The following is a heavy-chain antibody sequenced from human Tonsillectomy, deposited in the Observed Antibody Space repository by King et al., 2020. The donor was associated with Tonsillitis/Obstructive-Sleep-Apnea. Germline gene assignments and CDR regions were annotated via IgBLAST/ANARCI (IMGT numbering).Heavy chain of an antibody. Sequence: VQLVESGGGLVKPGRSLRLSCTASGFTFGDYAMSWVRQAPGKGLEWVGFIRSKAYGGTTEYAASVKGRFTISRDDSKSIAYLQMNSLKTEDTAVYYCTRDEGYSSSSRFDYWGQGTLVTVSS. J-gene: IGHJ4*02. D-gene: IGHD6-6*01. CDR2: IRSKAYGGTT. CDR3: TRDEGYSSSSRFDY. V-gene: IGHV3-49*04. CDR1: GFTFGDYA.